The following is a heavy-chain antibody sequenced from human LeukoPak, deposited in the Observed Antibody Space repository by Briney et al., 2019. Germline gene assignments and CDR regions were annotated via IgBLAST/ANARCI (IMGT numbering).Heavy chain of an antibody. CDR2: FSTYNGNS. Sequence: ASVKVSCKASGYTFSNYGISWVRQAPGQGLEWMGWFSTYNGNSDSAQNLQGRVAMTTDTSSSTAYMELRSLRSEDTAVYYCARGSRIAAAVGYWGQGTLVTVSS. J-gene: IGHJ4*02. D-gene: IGHD6-13*01. V-gene: IGHV1-18*01. CDR1: GYTFSNYG. CDR3: ARGSRIAAAVGY.